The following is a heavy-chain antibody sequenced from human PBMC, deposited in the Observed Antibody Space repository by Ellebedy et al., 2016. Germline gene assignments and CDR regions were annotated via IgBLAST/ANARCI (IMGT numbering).Heavy chain of an antibody. CDR2: ISDSAGST. J-gene: IGHJ6*02. CDR1: GFTFSSYA. V-gene: IGHV3-23*01. D-gene: IGHD6-13*01. Sequence: GGSLRLSXAASGFTFSSYAMSWVRQAPGKGLEWVSTISDSAGSTYSADSVKGRFTISRDNSKNTLYLQMNSLRAEDTAIYYCAKASVAADGTRFGMDVWGQGTTVTVSS. CDR3: AKASVAADGTRFGMDV.